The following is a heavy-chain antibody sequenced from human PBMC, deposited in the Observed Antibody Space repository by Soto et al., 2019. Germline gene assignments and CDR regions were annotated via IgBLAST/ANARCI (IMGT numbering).Heavy chain of an antibody. J-gene: IGHJ4*02. CDR2: ISSSSSYI. CDR3: ARHSSSWQGPVDY. V-gene: IGHV3-21*01. D-gene: IGHD6-13*01. Sequence: PGGSLRLSCASSGFTFXSYSMNLVRQAPGKGLEWVSSISSSSSYIYYADSVKGRFTISRDNAKNSLYLQMNSLRAEDTAVYYCARHSSSWQGPVDYWGQGTLVTVSS. CDR1: GFTFXSYS.